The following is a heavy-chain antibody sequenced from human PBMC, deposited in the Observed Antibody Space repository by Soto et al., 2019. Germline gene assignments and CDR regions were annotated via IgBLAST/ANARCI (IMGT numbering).Heavy chain of an antibody. CDR1: GFIFSSDW. J-gene: IGHJ6*02. Sequence: GGSLRLSCAASGFIFSSDWMHWVRQAAGKGLEWVSRINMDGSSTNYADSVKGRFTISRDNAKNMLYLQMDSLRAEDTAVYYCAKGMDSSGWAVYYYYGMDVWGQGTTVTVSS. D-gene: IGHD6-19*01. CDR3: AKGMDSSGWAVYYYYGMDV. V-gene: IGHV3-74*01. CDR2: INMDGSST.